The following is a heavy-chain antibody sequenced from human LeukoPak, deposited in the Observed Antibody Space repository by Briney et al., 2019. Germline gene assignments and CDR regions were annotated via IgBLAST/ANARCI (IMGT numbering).Heavy chain of an antibody. V-gene: IGHV3-23*01. D-gene: IGHD6-19*01. CDR3: AKDRGGSSGWYYFDY. CDR1: GFTFSSYA. Sequence: GGSMRLSCAASGFTFSSYAMSWVRQAPGKGLEWVSAISGSGGSTYYADSVKGRFTISRDNSKNTLYLQMNSLRAEDTAVYYCAKDRGGSSGWYYFDYWGQGTLVTVSS. CDR2: ISGSGGST. J-gene: IGHJ4*02.